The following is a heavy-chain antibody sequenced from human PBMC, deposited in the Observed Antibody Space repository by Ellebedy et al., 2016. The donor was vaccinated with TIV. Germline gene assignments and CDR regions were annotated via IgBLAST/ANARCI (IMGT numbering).Heavy chain of an antibody. D-gene: IGHD3-22*01. CDR3: TKDEDRGTAAD. CDR1: GFTFSGYW. CDR2: ISSKAYGEII. Sequence: GESLKISCAASGFTFSGYWMSWFRQAPGKGLEWLTVISSKAYGEIIEYAASVKGRFTISRGDSKSIAYLQMNSLKAEDTAMYYCTKDEDRGTAADWGQGTLVTVSS. J-gene: IGHJ4*02. V-gene: IGHV3-49*03.